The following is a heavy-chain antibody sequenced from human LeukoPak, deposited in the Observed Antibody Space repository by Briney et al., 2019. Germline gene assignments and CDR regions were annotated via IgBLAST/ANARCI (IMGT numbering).Heavy chain of an antibody. CDR2: IKSDNGDT. J-gene: IGHJ4*02. D-gene: IGHD4-11*01. CDR3: AREGMNTVTGSPDKDFDH. Sequence: ASVKVSCQASGYTFTGHYMHWLRQAPGQGLEWMGWIKSDNGDTGSAQKFQGRVTITRDTSITTVYMEPSRLTSDDTAVYYCAREGMNTVTGSPDKDFDHWGQGTLVTVSS. CDR1: GYTFTGHY. V-gene: IGHV1-2*02.